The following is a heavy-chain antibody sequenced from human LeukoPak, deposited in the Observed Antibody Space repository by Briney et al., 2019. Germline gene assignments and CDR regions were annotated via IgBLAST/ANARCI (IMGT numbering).Heavy chain of an antibody. V-gene: IGHV3-23*01. Sequence: GGSLRLSCAASGFTFSSYAMTWVRQAPGKGLEWVSGISGSGSSTYYADSVKGRFTLSRDYPKNTLYLQMNSLRAEDTAVYFCAKYSGSYYYPPNWDSWGQGTLVTVSS. D-gene: IGHD1-26*01. CDR1: GFTFSSYA. J-gene: IGHJ4*02. CDR2: ISGSGSST. CDR3: AKYSGSYYYPPNWDS.